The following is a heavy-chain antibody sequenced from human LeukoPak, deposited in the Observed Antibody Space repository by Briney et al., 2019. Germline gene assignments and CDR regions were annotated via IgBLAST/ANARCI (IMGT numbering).Heavy chain of an antibody. V-gene: IGHV4-59*01. CDR2: ISYSGST. D-gene: IGHD3-10*01. J-gene: IGHJ4*02. CDR1: GGSISSYY. CDR3: ARGRLGGSGSYYNVLDY. Sequence: SETLSLACTVSGGSISSYYWSWIRQPPGKGLEWIGYISYSGSTNYNPSLKSRVTISVDTSRNQFSLKLSSVTAADTAVYYCARGRLGGSGSYYNVLDYWGQGTLVTVSS.